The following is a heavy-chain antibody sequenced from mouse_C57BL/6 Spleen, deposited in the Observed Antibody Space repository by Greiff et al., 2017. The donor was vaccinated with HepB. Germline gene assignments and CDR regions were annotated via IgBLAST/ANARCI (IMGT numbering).Heavy chain of an antibody. CDR3: ARQGGSYYSNPWFAY. CDR1: GFTFSDYY. Sequence: EVQWVESGGGLVQPGGSLKLSCAASGFTFSDYYMYWVRQTPEKRLEWVAYISNGGGSTYYPDTVKGRFTISRDNAKNTLYLQMSRLKSEDTAMYYCARQGGSYYSNPWFAYWGQGTLVTVSA. V-gene: IGHV5-12*01. CDR2: ISNGGGST. J-gene: IGHJ3*01. D-gene: IGHD2-5*01.